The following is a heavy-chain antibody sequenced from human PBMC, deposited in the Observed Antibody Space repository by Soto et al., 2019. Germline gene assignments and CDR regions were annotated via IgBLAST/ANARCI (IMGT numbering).Heavy chain of an antibody. J-gene: IGHJ4*02. D-gene: IGHD2-15*01. V-gene: IGHV4-30-4*02. CDR3: ARGPVAYFDY. CDR2: ISYSGST. CDR1: GGSISSGGYY. Sequence: PSETLSLTCTVSGGSISSGGYYWSWIRQHPGTGLEWIGHISYSGSTYYNTSLKSRVTMTRDTSISTAYMELSRLRSDDTAVYYCARGPVAYFDYWGQGTLVTVSS.